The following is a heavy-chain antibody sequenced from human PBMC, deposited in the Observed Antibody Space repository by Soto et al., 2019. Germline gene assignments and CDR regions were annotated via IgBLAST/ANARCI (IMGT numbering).Heavy chain of an antibody. Sequence: PGGSLRLSCAASGFTFSSYAMSWVRQAPGKGLEWVSAISGSGGRTYYADSVKGRFTISRDNSKNTLYLQMNILRAEDTAVYYCAKDTVTTVTTEYFQHWGQDTLVTVSS. V-gene: IGHV3-23*01. D-gene: IGHD4-17*01. J-gene: IGHJ1*01. CDR1: GFTFSSYA. CDR2: ISGSGGRT. CDR3: AKDTVTTVTTEYFQH.